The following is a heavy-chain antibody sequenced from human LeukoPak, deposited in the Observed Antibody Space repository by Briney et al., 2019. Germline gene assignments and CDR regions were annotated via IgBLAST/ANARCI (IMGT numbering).Heavy chain of an antibody. D-gene: IGHD6-13*01. CDR2: IRYDGSNK. CDR1: GFTFDDYG. CDR3: AKHGLGAAAGTLRVNYHYYMDV. Sequence: PGGSLRLSCAASGFTFDDYGMSWVRQAPGKGLEWVGFIRYDGSNKYYADSVKGRFTISRDSSKNTPYLQMNSLRAEDTAVYYCAKHGLGAAAGTLRVNYHYYMDVWGKGTTVTVS. J-gene: IGHJ6*03. V-gene: IGHV3-30*02.